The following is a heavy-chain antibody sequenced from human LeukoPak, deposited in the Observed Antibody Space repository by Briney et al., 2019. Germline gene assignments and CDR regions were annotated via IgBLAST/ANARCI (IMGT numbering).Heavy chain of an antibody. V-gene: IGHV3-74*01. CDR3: ARDLPFYYYGMDV. J-gene: IGHJ6*02. CDR2: INSDGSST. Sequence: HPGGSLRLSCAASGFTFGSYWMHWVRQAPGKGQVWVSRINSDGSSTSYADSVKGRFTISRDNAKNTLYLQMNSLRAEDTAVYYCARDLPFYYYGMDVWGQGTTVTVSS. CDR1: GFTFGSYW.